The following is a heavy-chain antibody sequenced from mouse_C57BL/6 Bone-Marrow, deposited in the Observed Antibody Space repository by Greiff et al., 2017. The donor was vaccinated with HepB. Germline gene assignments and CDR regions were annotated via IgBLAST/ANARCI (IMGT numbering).Heavy chain of an antibody. Sequence: DVKLVESGGGLVKPGGSLKLSCAASGFTFSSYAMSWVRQTPEKRLEWVATISDGGSYTYYPDNVKGRFTISRDNAKNNLYLQMSHLKSEDTAMYYCARGAYYSTLFAYWGQGTLVTVSA. CDR1: GFTFSSYA. V-gene: IGHV5-4*03. CDR3: ARGAYYSTLFAY. CDR2: ISDGGSYT. D-gene: IGHD2-5*01. J-gene: IGHJ3*01.